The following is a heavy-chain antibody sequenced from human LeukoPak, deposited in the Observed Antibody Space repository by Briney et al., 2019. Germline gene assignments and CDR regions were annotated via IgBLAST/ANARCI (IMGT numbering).Heavy chain of an antibody. J-gene: IGHJ5*02. D-gene: IGHD3-22*01. CDR1: GGSISSSSYY. CDR3: ARDRYYDSSGYLNWFDP. V-gene: IGHV4-39*07. CDR2: IYYSGST. Sequence: SETLSLTCTVSGGSISSSSYYWGWIRQPPGKGLEWIGSIYYSGSTYYNPSLKSRVTISVDTSKNQFSLKLSSVTAADTAVYYCARDRYYDSSGYLNWFDPWGQGTLVTVSS.